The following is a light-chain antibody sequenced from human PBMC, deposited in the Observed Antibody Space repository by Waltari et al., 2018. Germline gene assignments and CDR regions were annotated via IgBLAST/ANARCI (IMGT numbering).Light chain of an antibody. V-gene: IGLV1-47*01. CDR1: SSNIGTHH. CDR3: AAWDDSPSGYV. J-gene: IGLJ1*01. Sequence: HSVLTQPPSAAGTPGQRVTISCSGSSSNIGTHHVYWYQQFPGRAPRLLIYDDNQRPAGAPSRFSGSKAGTSASLVSSGLRSDDEANYYCAAWDDSPSGYVFGTGTEVTVL. CDR2: DDN.